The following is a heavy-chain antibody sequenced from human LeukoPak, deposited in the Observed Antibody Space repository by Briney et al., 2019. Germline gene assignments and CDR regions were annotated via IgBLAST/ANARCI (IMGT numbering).Heavy chain of an antibody. CDR2: INHSGST. CDR3: ARGTGSSWTGAFDI. CDR1: GGSFSGYY. Sequence: PSETLSLTCAVYGGSFSGYYWSWIRQPPGKGLEWIGEINHSGSTNYNPSLKSRVTISVDTSKNQFSLKLSSVTAADTAVYYCARGTGSSWTGAFDIRGQGTMVTVSS. D-gene: IGHD6-13*01. V-gene: IGHV4-34*01. J-gene: IGHJ3*02.